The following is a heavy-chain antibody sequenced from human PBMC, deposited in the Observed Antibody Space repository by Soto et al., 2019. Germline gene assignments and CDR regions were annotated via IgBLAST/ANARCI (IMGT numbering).Heavy chain of an antibody. CDR2: IYPGDSDT. J-gene: IGHJ6*02. CDR1: GYSFTSYW. Sequence: GESLKISCKGSGYSFTSYWIVWVRQMPGKGLEWMGIIYPGDSDTRYSPSFQGQVTISADKSISAAYLQWSSLKASDTAMYYCARGGYCSGGSCYPYYYYGMDVWGQGTTVTVSS. CDR3: ARGGYCSGGSCYPYYYYGMDV. V-gene: IGHV5-51*01. D-gene: IGHD2-15*01.